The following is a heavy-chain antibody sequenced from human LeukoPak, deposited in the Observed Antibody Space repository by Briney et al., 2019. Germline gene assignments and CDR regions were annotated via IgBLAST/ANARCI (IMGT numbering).Heavy chain of an antibody. D-gene: IGHD3-3*01. Sequence: PGGSLRLSCAASGFTFSSYGMHWVRQAPGKGLEWVAFIRYDGSNKYYADSVKGRFTISRDNSKNTLYLQMNSLRAEDTAVYYCARDADTGYDFWSGYYTGIGYFDYWGQGTLVTVSS. CDR2: IRYDGSNK. J-gene: IGHJ4*02. CDR3: ARDADTGYDFWSGYYTGIGYFDY. CDR1: GFTFSSYG. V-gene: IGHV3-30*02.